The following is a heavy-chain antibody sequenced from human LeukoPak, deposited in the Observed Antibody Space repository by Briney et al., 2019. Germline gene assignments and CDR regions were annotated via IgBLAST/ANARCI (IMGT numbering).Heavy chain of an antibody. CDR3: GRNRFDILTGYYQNWFDS. J-gene: IGHJ5*01. D-gene: IGHD3-9*01. V-gene: IGHV3-21*01. Sequence: GGSLRLSCAASAFTFSSYSMNWVRQAPGKGLEWVSSISSGSDYIYHADSVKGRFTISRDNAKNSLYLQMNSLRPEDTAVYYCGRNRFDILTGYYQNWFDSWGLGTQVTVSS. CDR1: AFTFSSYS. CDR2: ISSGSDYI.